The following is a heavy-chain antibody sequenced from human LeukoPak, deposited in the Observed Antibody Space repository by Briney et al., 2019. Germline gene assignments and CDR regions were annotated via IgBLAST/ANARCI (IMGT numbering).Heavy chain of an antibody. CDR3: ARGDCSSTSCYHYFDY. CDR1: GFTFSSYG. D-gene: IGHD2-2*01. CDR2: IWYDGSNK. V-gene: IGHV3-33*01. Sequence: GGSLRLSCAASGFTFSSYGMHWVRQAPGRGLEWVAVIWYDGSNKYYADSVKGRFTISRDNSKNTLYLQMNSLRAEDTAVYYCARGDCSSTSCYHYFDYWGQGTLVTVSS. J-gene: IGHJ4*02.